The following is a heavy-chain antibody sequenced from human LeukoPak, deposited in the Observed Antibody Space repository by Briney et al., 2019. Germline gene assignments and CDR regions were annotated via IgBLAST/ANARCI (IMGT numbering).Heavy chain of an antibody. CDR2: INHSGST. V-gene: IGHV4-34*01. Sequence: SETLSLTCAVYGGSFSGYYWSWIRQPPGKGLEWIGEINHSGSTNYNPSLKSRVTISVDTSKNQFSLKLSSVTAADTAVYYCAREERDKRSPYGSRPFDYWGQGTLVTVSS. D-gene: IGHD5-24*01. CDR3: AREERDKRSPYGSRPFDY. J-gene: IGHJ4*02. CDR1: GGSFSGYY.